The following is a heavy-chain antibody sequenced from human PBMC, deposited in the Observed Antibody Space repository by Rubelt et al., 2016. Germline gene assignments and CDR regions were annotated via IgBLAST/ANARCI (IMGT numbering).Heavy chain of an antibody. Sequence: GGLVKPGGSLRLSCAASGFTFSSYSLNWVRQAPGKGLEWVSSISSSSSYIYYADSVKGRFTISRDNAKNSLYLQMNSLRAEDTAVYYCARGGDIAVAQAHDAFDSWGQGTMVSVS. CDR2: ISSSSSYI. CDR1: GFTFSSYS. D-gene: IGHD6-19*01. J-gene: IGHJ3*02. CDR3: ARGGDIAVAQAHDAFDS. V-gene: IGHV3-21*01.